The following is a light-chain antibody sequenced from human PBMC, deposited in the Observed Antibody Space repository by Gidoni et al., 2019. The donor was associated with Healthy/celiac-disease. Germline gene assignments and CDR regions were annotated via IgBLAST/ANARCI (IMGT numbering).Light chain of an antibody. CDR1: QSVRSSY. V-gene: IGKV3-20*01. J-gene: IGKJ2*01. CDR2: GAS. Sequence: ETVLTQSPADLSLSPGERATLSCRASQSVRSSYLAWYKQKPGLAPRLLIYGASSRAPGIPDRFSGSGSVTDFTLTINRLEPEDFAVYYCEQYDTSPYTFGQGTKLEIK. CDR3: EQYDTSPYT.